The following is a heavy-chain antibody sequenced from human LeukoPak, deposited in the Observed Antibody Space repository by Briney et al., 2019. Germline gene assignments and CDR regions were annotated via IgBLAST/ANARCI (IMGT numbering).Heavy chain of an antibody. V-gene: IGHV4-34*01. CDR3: ARDTARTLYNWFDP. J-gene: IGHJ5*02. CDR1: GGSFSGYY. D-gene: IGHD5-18*01. CDR2: INHSGST. Sequence: SETLSLICAVYGGSFSGYYWSWIRQPPGKGLEWIGEINHSGSTNYNPSLKSRVTISVDMSKNQFSLKLSSVTAADTAVYYCARDTARTLYNWFDPWGQGTLVTVSS.